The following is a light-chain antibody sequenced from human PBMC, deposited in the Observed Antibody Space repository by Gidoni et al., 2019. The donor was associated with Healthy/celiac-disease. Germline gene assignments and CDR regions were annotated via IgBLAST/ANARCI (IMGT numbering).Light chain of an antibody. CDR3: QQYNNWPQT. CDR1: QSVSSN. CDR2: GAS. J-gene: IGKJ1*01. V-gene: IGKV3-15*01. Sequence: EFVMPHSPATLSVSPGERATLSCRASQSVSSNLAWYQQKPGQAPRLLSYGASTRATGSPARFSGSGSGTEFTLTISSLQSEDFAVYYCQQYNNWPQTFXXXTKVEIK.